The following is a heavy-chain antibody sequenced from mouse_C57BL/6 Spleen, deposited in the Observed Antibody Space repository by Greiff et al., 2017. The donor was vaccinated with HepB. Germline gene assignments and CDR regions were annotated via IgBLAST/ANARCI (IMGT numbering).Heavy chain of an antibody. D-gene: IGHD1-1*01. CDR3: ARRGYCSSSLYFDY. CDR2: IYPRSGNT. Sequence: VQLQQSGAELVRPGASVKLSCKASGYTFTSYGISWVKQRPGQGLEWIGEIYPRSGNTYYNEKFKGKATLTADKSSSTAYMELRSLTSEDSAVFVCARRGYCSSSLYFDYWGQGTTLTVSS. J-gene: IGHJ2*01. CDR1: GYTFTSYG. V-gene: IGHV1-81*01.